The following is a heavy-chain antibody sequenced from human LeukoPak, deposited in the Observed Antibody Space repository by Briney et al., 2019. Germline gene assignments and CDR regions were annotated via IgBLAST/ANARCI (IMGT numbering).Heavy chain of an antibody. CDR1: GFTFSSYT. Sequence: GGSLRLSCATSGFTFSSYTMTWVRQAPGKGLEYVSGIGSSAGSTTYADSVKGRFTIYRDNSKSTLYLQMNRLRVEDTAVYYCAKDPNWDRGYWGQGTLVTVSS. D-gene: IGHD7-27*01. CDR3: AKDPNWDRGY. V-gene: IGHV3-23*01. CDR2: IGSSAGST. J-gene: IGHJ4*02.